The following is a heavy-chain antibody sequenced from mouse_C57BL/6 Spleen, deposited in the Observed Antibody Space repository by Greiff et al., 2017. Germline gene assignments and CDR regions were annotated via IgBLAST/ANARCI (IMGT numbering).Heavy chain of an antibody. CDR1: GYTFTSYW. CDR3: ARSYSNYRYFDV. CDR2: IDPSDSYT. Sequence: VQLQESGAELVMPGASVKLSCKASGYTFTSYWMHWVKQRPGQGLEWIGEIDPSDSYTNYNQKFKGKSTLPVDKSSSTAYMQLSSLTSEDSAVDYCARSYSNYRYFDVWGTGTTVTVSS. J-gene: IGHJ1*03. V-gene: IGHV1-69*01. D-gene: IGHD2-5*01.